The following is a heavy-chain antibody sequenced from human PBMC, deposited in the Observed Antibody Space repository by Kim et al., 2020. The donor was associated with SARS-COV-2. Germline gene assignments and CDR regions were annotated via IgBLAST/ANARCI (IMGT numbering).Heavy chain of an antibody. CDR1: GFSFSSYD. D-gene: IGHD3-10*01. CDR3: QRGFTNFVSVSDVNWFD. V-gene: IGHV3-48*03. Sequence: GGSLRLSCAASGFSFSSYDMSWVRQAPGKGLEWVSHIRSSGSPIYYADSVKGRFTISGDNLKESPFLKLTSLRPRATPGIYLQRGFTNFVSVSDVNWFD. J-gene: IGHJ5*01. CDR2: IRSSGSPI.